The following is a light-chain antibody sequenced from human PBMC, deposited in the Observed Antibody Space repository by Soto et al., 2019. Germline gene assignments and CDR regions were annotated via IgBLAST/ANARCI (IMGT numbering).Light chain of an antibody. CDR1: SSDVGGYNY. Sequence: QSVLTQPPSASGSPGQSVTISCTGTSSDVGGYNYVSWYQQHPGKAPKLMIYEVSKRPSGVPDRFSGSKSGNTASLTVSGLQAEDEADYYCSSYAGSNSVFGNGTKVTAL. CDR3: SSYAGSNSV. CDR2: EVS. J-gene: IGLJ1*01. V-gene: IGLV2-8*01.